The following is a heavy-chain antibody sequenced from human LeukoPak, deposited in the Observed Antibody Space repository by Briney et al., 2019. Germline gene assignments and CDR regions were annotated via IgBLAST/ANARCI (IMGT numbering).Heavy chain of an antibody. V-gene: IGHV1-24*01. J-gene: IGHJ4*02. D-gene: IGHD5-12*01. CDR2: FDPEDGET. Sequence: ASVNVSCKVSRYTLTELSMHWVRQAPGKGLEWMGGFDPEDGETIYAQKFQGRVTMTEDTSTDTAYMELSSLRSEDTAVYYCATLIYSGYALGRPYDYWGQGTLVTVSS. CDR1: RYTLTELS. CDR3: ATLIYSGYALGRPYDY.